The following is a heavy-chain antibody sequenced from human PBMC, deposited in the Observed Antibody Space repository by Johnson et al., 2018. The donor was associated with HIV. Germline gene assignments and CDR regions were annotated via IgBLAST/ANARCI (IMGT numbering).Heavy chain of an antibody. V-gene: IGHV3-30*02. D-gene: IGHD6-19*01. CDR2: IRYAGSNK. J-gene: IGHJ3*02. CDR3: AKSSIAVQDAFDI. CDR1: GFTFSSYG. Sequence: QLVESGGGVVQPGGSLRLSCAASGFTFSSYGMHWVRQAPGKGLEWVAFIRYAGSNKYYADSVKGRFTISRDNSKNTLYLQMNSLRAEDTAVYFCAKSSIAVQDAFDIWGQGTMVTVSS.